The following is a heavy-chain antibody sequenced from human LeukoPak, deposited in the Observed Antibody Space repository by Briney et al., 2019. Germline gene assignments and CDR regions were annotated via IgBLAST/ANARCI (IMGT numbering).Heavy chain of an antibody. CDR1: GGSFSGYY. J-gene: IGHJ6*03. V-gene: IGHV4-34*01. Sequence: PSETLSLTCAVYGGSFSGYYWSWIRQPPGKGLEWIGEINHSGSTNYNPSLKSRVTISVDTSKNQFSLKPSSVTAADTAVYYCARGPLRRGESSGWYGNYYYYYMDVWGKGTTVTVSS. CDR3: ARGPLRRGESSGWYGNYYYYYMDV. CDR2: INHSGST. D-gene: IGHD6-19*01.